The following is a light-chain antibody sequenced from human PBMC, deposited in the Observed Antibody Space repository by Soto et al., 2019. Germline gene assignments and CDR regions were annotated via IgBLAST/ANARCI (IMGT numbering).Light chain of an antibody. J-gene: IGKJ1*01. CDR1: RSISTW. Sequence: DTQMTQSPSTLSASIGDRVTITCRASRSISTWLAWYQQKPGKAPKLLIYDASTLESGVPSRFSGSGYGTDFTLTISSLQSDDIATYYCHQFNSDSRAFGQGTKVDIK. CDR3: HQFNSDSRA. V-gene: IGKV1-5*01. CDR2: DAS.